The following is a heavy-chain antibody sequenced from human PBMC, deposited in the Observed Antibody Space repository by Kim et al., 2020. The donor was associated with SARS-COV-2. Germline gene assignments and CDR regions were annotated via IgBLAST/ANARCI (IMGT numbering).Heavy chain of an antibody. CDR3: ARDHPSAGDPLLDS. CDR1: GFIFNSYA. D-gene: IGHD3-16*01. Sequence: GGSLRLSCETSGFIFNSYAMSWVRQAPGKGPEWIAYVGRSAARTYYAASVKGRFIISRDSATNSIHLQMDSLRAEDTALYYCARDHPSAGDPLLDSWG. J-gene: IGHJ5*01. V-gene: IGHV3-48*03. CDR2: VGRSAART.